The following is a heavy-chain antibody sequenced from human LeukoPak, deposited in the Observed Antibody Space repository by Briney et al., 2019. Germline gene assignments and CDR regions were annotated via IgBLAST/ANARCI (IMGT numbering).Heavy chain of an antibody. CDR3: AKDLSVTTYLFDY. V-gene: IGHV3-23*01. D-gene: IGHD4-17*01. CDR2: ISGSGGST. J-gene: IGHJ4*02. CDR1: GFTFSSYG. Sequence: GGSLRLSCAASGFTFSSYGMSWVRQAPGKGLEWVSAISGSGGSTYYADSVKGRFTISRDNSKNTLYLQMNSLRAEDTAVYYCAKDLSVTTYLFDYWGQGTLVTVSS.